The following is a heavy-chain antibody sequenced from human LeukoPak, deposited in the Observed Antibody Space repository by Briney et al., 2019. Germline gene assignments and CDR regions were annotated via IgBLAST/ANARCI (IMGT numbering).Heavy chain of an antibody. CDR1: GFTFTSSA. Sequence: SVKVSCKASGFTFTSSAMQWVRQARGQRLEWIGWIDVGSGNTNYAQKFQERVTITRDMSTSTAYMELSSLRAEDTAVYYCAADGVRYCSSTSCYGYMDVWGKGTTVTVSS. CDR2: IDVGSGNT. J-gene: IGHJ6*03. CDR3: AADGVRYCSSTSCYGYMDV. V-gene: IGHV1-58*02. D-gene: IGHD2-2*01.